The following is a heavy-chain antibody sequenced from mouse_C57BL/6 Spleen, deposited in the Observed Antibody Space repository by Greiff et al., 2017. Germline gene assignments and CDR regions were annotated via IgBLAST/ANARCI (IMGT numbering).Heavy chain of an antibody. CDR1: GYTFTDYN. D-gene: IGHD1-3*01. V-gene: IGHV1-18*01. CDR3: ARKWNPYAMDY. CDR2: INPNNGGT. Sequence: EVQLQQSGPELVKPGASVKIPCKASGYTFTDYNMDWVKQSRGKSLEWIGDINPNNGGTIYNQKFKGKATLTVDKSSSTAYMELRSLTSEDTAVYYCARKWNPYAMDYWGQGTSVTVSS. J-gene: IGHJ4*01.